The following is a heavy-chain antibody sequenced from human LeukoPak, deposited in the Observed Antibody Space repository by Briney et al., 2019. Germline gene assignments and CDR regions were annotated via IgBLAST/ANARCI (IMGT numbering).Heavy chain of an antibody. J-gene: IGHJ4*02. CDR1: GYTFTSYA. Sequence: ASVKVSCKASGYTFTSYAMHWVRQAPGQRLEWMGWINAGNGNTEYSQKFQGRVTMTEDTSTDTAYMELSSLRSEDTAVYYCATDRIQNYYDSSGYYPLGYWGQGTLVTVSS. CDR3: ATDRIQNYYDSSGYYPLGY. CDR2: INAGNGNT. D-gene: IGHD3-22*01. V-gene: IGHV1-3*01.